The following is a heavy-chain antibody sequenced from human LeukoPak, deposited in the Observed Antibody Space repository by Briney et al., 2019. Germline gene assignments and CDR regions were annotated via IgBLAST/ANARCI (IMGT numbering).Heavy chain of an antibody. D-gene: IGHD5-24*01. V-gene: IGHV3-21*01. CDR3: ASIPRDGYNYLFDY. J-gene: IGHJ4*02. Sequence: PGGSLRLSCAASGFTFSSYSMNWVRQAPGKGLEWVSSISSSSSYIYYADSVKGRFTISRDNAKNSLYLQMNSLRAEDTAVYYCASIPRDGYNYLFDYWGQGTLVTVSS. CDR1: GFTFSSYS. CDR2: ISSSSSYI.